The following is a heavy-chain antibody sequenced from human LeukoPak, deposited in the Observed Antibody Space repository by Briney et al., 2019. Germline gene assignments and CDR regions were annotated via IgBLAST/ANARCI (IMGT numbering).Heavy chain of an antibody. V-gene: IGHV3-7*01. Sequence: GGSLRLSCAASGFTFSSYWMSWVRQAPGKGLEWVANIKQDGSEKYYVDSVKGRFTISRDNAKNSLYLQMNSLRAEDTAVYYCARDPGSSWYWGGGYYYYYMDVWGKGTTVTVSS. J-gene: IGHJ6*03. CDR2: IKQDGSEK. CDR3: ARDPGSSWYWGGGYYYYYMDV. CDR1: GFTFSSYW. D-gene: IGHD6-13*01.